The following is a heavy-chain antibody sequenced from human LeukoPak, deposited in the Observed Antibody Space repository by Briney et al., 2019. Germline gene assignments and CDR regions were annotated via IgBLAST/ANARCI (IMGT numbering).Heavy chain of an antibody. CDR1: GGTFSSYA. Sequence: ASVKVSCKASGGTFSSYAISWVRQAPGQGLEWMGGIIPIFGTANYAQKFQGRVTITADESTSTAYMELSSLRSEDTAVYYCARESGSAAGTGLDPWGQGTLVTVSS. CDR3: ARESGSAAGTGLDP. J-gene: IGHJ5*02. V-gene: IGHV1-69*13. CDR2: IIPIFGTA. D-gene: IGHD6-13*01.